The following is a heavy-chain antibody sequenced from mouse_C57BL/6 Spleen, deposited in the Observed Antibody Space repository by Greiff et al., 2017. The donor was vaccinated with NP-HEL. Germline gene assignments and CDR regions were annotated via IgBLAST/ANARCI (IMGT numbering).Heavy chain of an antibody. J-gene: IGHJ1*03. V-gene: IGHV3-3*01. D-gene: IGHD2-3*01. Sequence: EVQLQESGPSLVRPSQTLSLTCTVTGFSINSDCYWIWIRQFPGNKLEYIGYTFYSGITYYNPSLESRTYITRDTSKNQFSLKLSSVTTEDTATYYGARERRYDGYWYFDVWGTGTTVTVSS. CDR3: ARERRYDGYWYFDV. CDR2: TFYSGIT. CDR1: GFSINSDCY.